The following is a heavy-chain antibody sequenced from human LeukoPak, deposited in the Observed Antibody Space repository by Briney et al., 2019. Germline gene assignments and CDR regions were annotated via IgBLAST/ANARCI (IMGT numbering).Heavy chain of an antibody. D-gene: IGHD5-12*01. Sequence: PGGSLRLSCAASGFTFSSYSMNWVRQAPGKGLEWVSSISSSSSYIYYADSVKGRFTISRDNAKNSLYLQMNSLRAEDRAVYYCARGWLRQIDYWGQGTLVTVSS. CDR1: GFTFSSYS. CDR2: ISSSSSYI. CDR3: ARGWLRQIDY. J-gene: IGHJ4*02. V-gene: IGHV3-21*01.